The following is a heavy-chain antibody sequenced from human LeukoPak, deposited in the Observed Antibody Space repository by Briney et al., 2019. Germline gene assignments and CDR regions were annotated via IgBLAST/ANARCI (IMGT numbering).Heavy chain of an antibody. CDR2: ITDSGSST. D-gene: IGHD3-10*01. CDR3: ARSTRYFGSAMYYFDD. Sequence: GGSLRLSCAASGFTFTGYYLHWVRQTPGKGLEYISTITDSGSSTYHTNSVRGRFTISRDNSKNTLYLQMGSLRTEDTAVYYCARSTRYFGSAMYYFDDWGQGTLVTVSS. CDR1: GFTFTGYY. V-gene: IGHV3-64*01. J-gene: IGHJ4*02.